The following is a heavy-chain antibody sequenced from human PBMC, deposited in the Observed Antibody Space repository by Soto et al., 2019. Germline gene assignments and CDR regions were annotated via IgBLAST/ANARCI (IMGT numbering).Heavy chain of an antibody. CDR1: GFTFSSYG. V-gene: IGHV3-30*18. Sequence: QVQLVESGGGVVQPGRSLRLSCAASGFTFSSYGMHWVRRAPGKGLEWVAVISYDGSNKYYADSVKGRFTISRDNSKNTLYLQMNSLRAEDTAVYYCAKDGAALDYWGQGTLVTVSS. D-gene: IGHD6-25*01. CDR2: ISYDGSNK. CDR3: AKDGAALDY. J-gene: IGHJ4*02.